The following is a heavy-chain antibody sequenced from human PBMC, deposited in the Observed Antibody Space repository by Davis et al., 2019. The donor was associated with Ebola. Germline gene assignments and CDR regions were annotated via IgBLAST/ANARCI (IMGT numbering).Heavy chain of an antibody. J-gene: IGHJ6*03. CDR2: IIAIYGTA. V-gene: IGHV1-69*13. CDR3: GAAAGFSYYYYYYMDV. D-gene: IGHD6-13*01. CDR1: GGNFSSYA. Sequence: SVKVSCKASGGNFSSYAISWVRQAPGQGLEWMGGIIAIYGTANYAQKFQGRVTITADESTSTAYMELSSLRSEDTAVYYCGAAAGFSYYYYYYMDVWGKGTTVTVSS.